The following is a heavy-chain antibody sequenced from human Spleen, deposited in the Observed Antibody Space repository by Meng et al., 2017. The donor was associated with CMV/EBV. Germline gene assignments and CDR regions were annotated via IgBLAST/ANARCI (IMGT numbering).Heavy chain of an antibody. CDR2: INPNSGGT. CDR1: GYSFNTYG. V-gene: IGHV1-2*02. Sequence: ASVKVSCKASGYSFNTYGIIWVRQAPGQGLEWMGWINPNSGGTNYAQKFQGRVTMTRDTSIDTVYMELRSLTSDDTAVYYCARDGVYCSSSTCSPNWFDPWGQGTLVTVSS. CDR3: ARDGVYCSSSTCSPNWFDP. J-gene: IGHJ5*02. D-gene: IGHD2-2*01.